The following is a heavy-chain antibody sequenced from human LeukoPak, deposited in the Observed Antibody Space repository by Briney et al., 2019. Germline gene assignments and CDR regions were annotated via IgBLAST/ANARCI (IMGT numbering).Heavy chain of an antibody. CDR1: GYTFTGYY. J-gene: IGHJ3*02. CDR3: ARLYYYDSSGYPGAFDI. D-gene: IGHD3-22*01. V-gene: IGHV1-2*02. CDR2: INPNSGGT. Sequence: ASVKVSCKASGYTFTGYYMHWVRQAPGQGLEWMGWINPNSGGTNYAQKFQGRVTMTRDTSISTAYMELSRLRSDDTAVYYCARLYYYDSSGYPGAFDIWGQGTMVTVSS.